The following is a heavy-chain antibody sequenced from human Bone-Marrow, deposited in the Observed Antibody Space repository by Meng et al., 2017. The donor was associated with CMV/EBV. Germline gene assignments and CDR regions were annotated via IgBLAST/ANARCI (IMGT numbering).Heavy chain of an antibody. CDR2: ISTSGTT. CDR3: ARHFSYQAGTTVYFGY. J-gene: IGHJ4*02. V-gene: IGHV3-23*01. CDR1: GFTFSNYG. D-gene: IGHD4-17*01. Sequence: SGFTFSNYGMSWVRQAPGKRLEWVSTISTSGTTYYTDSVKGRFTISRDNSKNTVYLQMNSLRAEDTAVYYCARHFSYQAGTTVYFGYWGQGTLVTVSS.